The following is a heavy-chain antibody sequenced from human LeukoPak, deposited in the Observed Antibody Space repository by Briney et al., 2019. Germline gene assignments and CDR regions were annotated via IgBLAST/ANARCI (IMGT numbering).Heavy chain of an antibody. CDR3: ARYVRTILEGYYFDY. D-gene: IGHD3-3*01. CDR1: GGSISSYY. J-gene: IGHJ4*02. Sequence: SETLSLTCTVSGGSISSYYWSWIRQPPGKGLEWIGSIYHSGSTYYNPSLKSRVTISVDTSKNQFSLKLSSVTAADTAVYYCARYVRTILEGYYFDYWGQGTLVTVSS. V-gene: IGHV4-59*08. CDR2: IYHSGST.